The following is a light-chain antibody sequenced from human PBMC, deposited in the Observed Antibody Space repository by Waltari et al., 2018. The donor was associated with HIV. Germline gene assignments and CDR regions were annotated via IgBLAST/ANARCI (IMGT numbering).Light chain of an antibody. V-gene: IGLV1-40*01. CDR1: SSNLGLGYD. J-gene: IGLJ3*02. Sequence: QSVLTQPPSVSGAPGQRVTISCTGSSSNLGLGYDVQWYQQLPGTAPKLLVYDTSNRPSGVPDRFSGSKSGISASLAITGLQAEDEANYYGQSYDNSLSAWVFGGGTKVTVL. CDR2: DTS. CDR3: QSYDNSLSAWV.